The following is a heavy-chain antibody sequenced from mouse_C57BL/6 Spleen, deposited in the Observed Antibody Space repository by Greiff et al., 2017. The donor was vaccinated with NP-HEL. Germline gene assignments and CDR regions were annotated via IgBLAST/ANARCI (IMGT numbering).Heavy chain of an antibody. V-gene: IGHV3-6*01. CDR1: GYSITSGYY. CDR3: ARAGSGYYFDY. Sequence: EVKLMESGPGLVKPSQSLSLTCSVTGYSITSGYYWNWIRQFPGNQLEWMGYISYDGSNNYNPSLKNRISITRDTSKNQFFLKLNSVTTEDTATYYCARAGSGYYFDYWGQGTTLTVSS. J-gene: IGHJ2*01. D-gene: IGHD3-2*02. CDR2: ISYDGSN.